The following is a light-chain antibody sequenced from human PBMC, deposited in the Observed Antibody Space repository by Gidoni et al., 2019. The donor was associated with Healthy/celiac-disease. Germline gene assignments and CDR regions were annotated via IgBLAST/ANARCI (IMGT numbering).Light chain of an antibody. CDR3: QQLNSYPLT. V-gene: IGKV1-9*01. CDR1: QGISGS. J-gene: IGKJ4*01. CDR2: SAS. Sequence: IQLPQSPSSLSASVGDRVTLTCRASQGISGSLAWYQQIPGKAPKLLIYSASTLQSGVPSRFSGSGSGTDFTLTISSLQPEDFATYYCQQLNSYPLTFGGGTKVEIK.